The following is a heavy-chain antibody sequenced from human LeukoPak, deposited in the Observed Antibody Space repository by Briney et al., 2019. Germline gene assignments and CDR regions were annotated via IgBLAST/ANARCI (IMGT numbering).Heavy chain of an antibody. D-gene: IGHD4-17*01. J-gene: IGHJ4*02. V-gene: IGHV1-8*01. Sequence: ASVKVSCKASGYTCTSYDINWVRQATGQGLEWMGWMNPNSGNTGYAQKFQGRVTMTRNTSISTAYMELSSLRSEDTAVYYCARGSFYGEGFDYWGQGTLVTVSS. CDR1: GYTCTSYD. CDR3: ARGSFYGEGFDY. CDR2: MNPNSGNT.